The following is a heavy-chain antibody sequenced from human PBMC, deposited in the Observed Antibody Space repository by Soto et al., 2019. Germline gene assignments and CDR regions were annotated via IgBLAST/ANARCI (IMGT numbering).Heavy chain of an antibody. CDR3: ARRLRRLYSRGWSGGLNWFDP. V-gene: IGHV4-34*01. D-gene: IGHD6-19*01. J-gene: IGHJ5*02. CDR1: GGSFSGYY. CDR2: INHSGST. Sequence: PSETLSLTCAVYGGSFSGYYWSWIRQPPGKGLEWIGEINHSGSTNYNPSLKSRVTISVDTSKNQFSLKLSSVTAADTAVYYCARRLRRLYSRGWSGGLNWFDPWGQGTQVTVSS.